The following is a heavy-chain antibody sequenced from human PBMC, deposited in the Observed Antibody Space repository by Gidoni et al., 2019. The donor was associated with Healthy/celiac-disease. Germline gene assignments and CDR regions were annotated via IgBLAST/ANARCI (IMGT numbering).Heavy chain of an antibody. CDR3: ARGAGGVIAYYYYGMDV. D-gene: IGHD3-16*02. CDR2: IYYSGST. Sequence: QVQLQESGPGLVKPSETLSLTCTVSGGSISSYYWSWIRQPPGKGLEWIGYIYYSGSTNYNPSLKSRVTISVDTSKNQFSLKLSSVTAADTAVYYCARGAGGVIAYYYYGMDVWGQGTTVTVSS. CDR1: GGSISSYY. V-gene: IGHV4-59*01. J-gene: IGHJ6*02.